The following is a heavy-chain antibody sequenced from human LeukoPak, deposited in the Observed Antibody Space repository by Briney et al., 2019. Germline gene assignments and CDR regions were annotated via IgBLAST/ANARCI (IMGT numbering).Heavy chain of an antibody. D-gene: IGHD3-22*01. Sequence: ASVKVSCKASGGTFSSYAISWVRQAPGQGLEWMGGIIPIFGTANYAQKFQGRVTITADKSTSTAYMELSSLRSEDTAVYYCARDPSYDSSGYYYYYGMDVWGQGTTVTVSS. J-gene: IGHJ6*02. CDR1: GGTFSSYA. V-gene: IGHV1-69*06. CDR3: ARDPSYDSSGYYYYYGMDV. CDR2: IIPIFGTA.